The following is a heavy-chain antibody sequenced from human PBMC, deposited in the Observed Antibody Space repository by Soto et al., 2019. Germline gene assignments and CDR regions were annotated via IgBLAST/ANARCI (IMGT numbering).Heavy chain of an antibody. CDR3: ARDWDSSGWYPDAFDI. CDR1: GYTFTSYG. D-gene: IGHD6-19*01. V-gene: IGHV1-18*01. J-gene: IGHJ3*02. CDR2: ISAYNGNT. Sequence: ASVKVSCKASGYTFTSYGISWVRQAPGQGLEWMGWISAYNGNTNYAQKLQGRVTMTTDTSTSTAYMELRSLRSDDTAVYYCARDWDSSGWYPDAFDIWGQGTMVTVSS.